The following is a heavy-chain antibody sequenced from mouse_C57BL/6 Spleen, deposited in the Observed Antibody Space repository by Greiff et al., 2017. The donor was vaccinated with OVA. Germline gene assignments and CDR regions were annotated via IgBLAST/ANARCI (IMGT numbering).Heavy chain of an antibody. V-gene: IGHV1-69*01. J-gene: IGHJ2*01. CDR2: IDPSDSYT. Sequence: QVQLQQPGAELVMPGASVKLSCKASGYTFTSYWMHWVKQRPGQGLEWIGEIDPSDSYTNYNQKFKGKSTLTVDKSSSTAYMQLSSLTSEDSAVYYCARGGILRPFDYWGQGTTLTVSS. CDR3: ARGGILRPFDY. CDR1: GYTFTSYW. D-gene: IGHD1-2*01.